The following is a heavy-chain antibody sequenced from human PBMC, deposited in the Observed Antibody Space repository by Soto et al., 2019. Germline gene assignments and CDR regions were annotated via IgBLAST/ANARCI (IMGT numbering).Heavy chain of an antibody. V-gene: IGHV4-59*01. CDR3: VRDGAATGSVNLDY. Sequence: PSETLSLTCTVSGGSISGYFWSWIRQPPGKGLEWIGYISYSGSTNYNSSLKSRVTMSIDTSKNQFSLRLTSVTAADTAVYYCVRDGAATGSVNLDYWGQGTLVTVS. CDR2: ISYSGST. J-gene: IGHJ4*02. CDR1: GGSISGYF. D-gene: IGHD6-13*01.